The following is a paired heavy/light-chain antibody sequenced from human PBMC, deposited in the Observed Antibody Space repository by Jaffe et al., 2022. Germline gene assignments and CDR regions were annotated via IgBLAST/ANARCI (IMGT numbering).Heavy chain of an antibody. D-gene: IGHD3-10*01. V-gene: IGHV2-70*20. J-gene: IGHJ6*03. CDR2: IDWDDDK. CDR3: ARMIGYYGSGSYSGEYYMDV. Sequence: QVTLRESGPALVKPTQTLTLTCTFSGFSLSTSGMCVSWVRQPPGKALEWLALIDWDDDKYYSTSLKTRLTISKDTSKNQVVLTMTNMDPVDTATYYCARMIGYYGSGSYSGEYYMDVWGKGTTVTVSS. CDR1: GFSLSTSGMC.
Light chain of an antibody. CDR1: SSNIGAGYD. Sequence: QSVLTQPPSVSGAPGQRVTISCTGSSSNIGAGYDVHWYQQLPGTAPKLLIYGNSNRPSGVPDRFSGSKSGTSASLAITGLQAEDEADYYCQSYDSSLSGANWVFGGGTKLTVL. J-gene: IGLJ3*02. CDR3: QSYDSSLSGANWV. CDR2: GNS. V-gene: IGLV1-40*01.